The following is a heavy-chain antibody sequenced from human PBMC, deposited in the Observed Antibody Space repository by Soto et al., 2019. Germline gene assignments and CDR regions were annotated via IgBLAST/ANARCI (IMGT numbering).Heavy chain of an antibody. V-gene: IGHV3-23*01. J-gene: IGHJ5*02. CDR2: ISGSGGST. Sequence: HPGGSLRLSCAASGFTFSSYAMSWVRQAPGKGLEWVSAISGSGGSTYYADSVKGRFTISSDNSKNTLHLQMNSLRAEDTAVYYCANLDDLSNWFDPWGQGTLVTVSS. CDR3: ANLDDLSNWFDP. CDR1: GFTFSSYA. D-gene: IGHD1-1*01.